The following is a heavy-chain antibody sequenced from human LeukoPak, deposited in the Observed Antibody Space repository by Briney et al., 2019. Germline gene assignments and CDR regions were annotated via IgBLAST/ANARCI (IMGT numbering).Heavy chain of an antibody. V-gene: IGHV1-2*02. Sequence: ASVKVSCKASGYTFSGYYMHWVRQAPGQGLEWMGWINPNSGGTNYAQKFQGRVIMTRDTSISTAYMELSRLRSDDTAVYYCARVEGGWDSSGYYFEYFQHWGQGTLVTVSS. J-gene: IGHJ1*01. D-gene: IGHD3-22*01. CDR1: GYTFSGYY. CDR3: ARVEGGWDSSGYYFEYFQH. CDR2: INPNSGGT.